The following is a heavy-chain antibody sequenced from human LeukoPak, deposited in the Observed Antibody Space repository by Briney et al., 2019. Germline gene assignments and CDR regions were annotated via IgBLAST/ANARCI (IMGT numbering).Heavy chain of an antibody. CDR1: GYTFTGYY. V-gene: IGHV1-2*02. CDR3: ARGVVAATEYYYYYYMDV. D-gene: IGHD2-15*01. J-gene: IGHJ6*03. CDR2: INPNSGGT. Sequence: ASVKVSCKASGYTFTGYYMHRVRQAPGQGLEWMGWINPNSGGTNYAQKFQGRVTMTRDTSISTAYMELSRLRSDDTAVYYCARGVVAATEYYYYYYMDVWGKGTTVTVSS.